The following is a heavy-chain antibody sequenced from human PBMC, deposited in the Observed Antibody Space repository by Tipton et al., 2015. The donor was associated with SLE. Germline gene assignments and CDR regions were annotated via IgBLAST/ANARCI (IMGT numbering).Heavy chain of an antibody. CDR1: GGSFSGYY. J-gene: IGHJ3*02. CDR2: INHSGST. Sequence: TLSLTCAVYGGSFSGYYWSWIRQPPGKGLEWIGEINHSGSTNDNPSLKSRVTISVGTSKNQFSLKLSSVTAADTAVYYCARGGGRQLVFDAFDIWGQGTMVTVSS. V-gene: IGHV4-34*01. D-gene: IGHD6-13*01. CDR3: ARGGGRQLVFDAFDI.